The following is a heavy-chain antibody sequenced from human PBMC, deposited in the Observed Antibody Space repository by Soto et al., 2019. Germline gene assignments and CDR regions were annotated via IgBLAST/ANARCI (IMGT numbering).Heavy chain of an antibody. CDR1: GFTFSSYW. CDR3: ARDQGKYYGSGSYKYYYYYYMDV. J-gene: IGHJ6*03. CDR2: IKQDGSEK. Sequence: GGSLRLSCAASGFTFSSYWMSWVRQAPGKGLEWVANIKQDGSEKYYVDSVKGRFTISRDNAKNSLYLQMNSLRAEDTAVYYCARDQGKYYGSGSYKYYYYYYMDVWGKGTTVTVSS. D-gene: IGHD3-10*01. V-gene: IGHV3-7*01.